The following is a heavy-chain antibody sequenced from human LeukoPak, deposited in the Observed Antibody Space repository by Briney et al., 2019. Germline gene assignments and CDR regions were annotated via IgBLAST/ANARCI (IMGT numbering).Heavy chain of an antibody. V-gene: IGHV3-20*04. D-gene: IGHD3-22*01. CDR3: ARGPLQTIPTSKIVVYYYPFDY. J-gene: IGHJ4*02. Sequence: SGRSLRLSCAASGFNFDDYGMSWVRQAPGKGLEWVSGINWNGGGTGYADSVKGRFTISRENAKNSLYLQMNSLKAEDTALYYCARGPLQTIPTSKIVVYYYPFDYWGQGTLVTVSS. CDR2: INWNGGGT. CDR1: GFNFDDYG.